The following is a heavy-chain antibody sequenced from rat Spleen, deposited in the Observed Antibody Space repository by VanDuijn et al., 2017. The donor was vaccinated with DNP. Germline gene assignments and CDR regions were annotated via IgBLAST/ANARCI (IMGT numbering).Heavy chain of an antibody. CDR1: GFTFSSAW. J-gene: IGHJ2*01. V-gene: IGHV6-6*01. D-gene: IGHD1-10*01. CDR2: IKTKSNNYAT. Sequence: EVQVWESGGGLVRPGNSLKLSCATSGFTFSSAWMYWYRQFPEKRLEWVARIKTKSNNYATDYTESVKGRFTISRDDSKSSIYLQMNNLKEEDTAIYYCAWPSTWGQGVMVTVSS. CDR3: AWPST.